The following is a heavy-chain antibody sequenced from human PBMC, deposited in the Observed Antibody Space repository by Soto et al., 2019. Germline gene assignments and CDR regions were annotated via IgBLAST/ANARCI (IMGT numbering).Heavy chain of an antibody. V-gene: IGHV3-23*01. Sequence: EVQLLESGGGLVQPGGSLRLSCAASGFTFSSYAMSWVRQAPGKGLEWVSAISGSGGSTYYADSVKGRFTISRDNSKNTLYLQMNSLRAEDTAVYYCAKDGYCSSTSCYFPFDIWGQGTMVTVSS. J-gene: IGHJ3*02. D-gene: IGHD2-2*03. CDR3: AKDGYCSSTSCYFPFDI. CDR1: GFTFSSYA. CDR2: ISGSGGST.